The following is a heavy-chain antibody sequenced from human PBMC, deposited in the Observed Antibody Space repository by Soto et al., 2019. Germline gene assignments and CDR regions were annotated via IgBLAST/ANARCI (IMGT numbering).Heavy chain of an antibody. Sequence: QVQLVESGGGVVQPGRSLRLSCAASGFTFSHYGMHWVRQAPGKGLEWVAIISHDGIKQYYADSVKGRFTISRDSSNNTLYLQMNSLRAADTAVYFCAPHSLGYSSGWYIPHWGLGTLVTVSS. J-gene: IGHJ4*02. CDR1: GFTFSHYG. CDR2: ISHDGIKQ. V-gene: IGHV3-30*03. CDR3: APHSLGYSSGWYIPH. D-gene: IGHD6-19*01.